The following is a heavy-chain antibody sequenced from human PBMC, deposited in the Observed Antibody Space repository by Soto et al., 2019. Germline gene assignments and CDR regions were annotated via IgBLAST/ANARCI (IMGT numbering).Heavy chain of an antibody. CDR1: GSRFSNYV. Sequence: GASVKVSCKVSGSRFSNYVISWVRQAPGHGLEWLGRIIPIFNSTKYAQSFQGRVTITADKSTGTASLELSSLRSDDTAVYYCAKEEDSGGYKGFSFDFWGQGALVTVSS. CDR3: AKEEDSGGYKGFSFDF. V-gene: IGHV1-69*06. CDR2: IIPIFNST. J-gene: IGHJ4*02. D-gene: IGHD3-22*01.